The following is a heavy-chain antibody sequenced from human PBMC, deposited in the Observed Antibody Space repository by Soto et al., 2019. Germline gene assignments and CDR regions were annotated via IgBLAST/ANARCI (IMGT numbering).Heavy chain of an antibody. Sequence: QVQLQESGPGLVKPSETLSLTCTVSGGSISSYYWTWIRQLPGKGLEWIGYIYYSGSTNYNPSLKRRVTISVDTSNNHFSLRLTSVTAADTAVYYCARGRTIASRWWFDPWGQGILVTVSS. CDR2: IYYSGST. J-gene: IGHJ5*02. V-gene: IGHV4-59*12. CDR3: ARGRTIASRWWFDP. CDR1: GGSISSYY. D-gene: IGHD6-6*01.